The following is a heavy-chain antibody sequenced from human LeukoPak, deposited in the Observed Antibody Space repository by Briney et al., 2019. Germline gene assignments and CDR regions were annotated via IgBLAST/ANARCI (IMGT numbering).Heavy chain of an antibody. CDR3: VREGFANLLWDY. J-gene: IGHJ4*02. D-gene: IGHD3-10*01. V-gene: IGHV3-74*01. CDR2: XXSDGSNIDGSRI. CDR1: GFTFSNYW. Sequence: GGSLRLSCAASGFTFSNYWMHWVRQAPGKGLVWVXXXXSDGSNIDGSRITYADSVKGRFTISRDNAKNTLYLQMNSLRAEDTAVYYCVREGFANLLWDYWGQGTLVTVSS.